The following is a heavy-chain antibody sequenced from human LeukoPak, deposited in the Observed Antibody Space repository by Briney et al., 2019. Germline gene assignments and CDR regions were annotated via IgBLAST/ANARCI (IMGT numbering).Heavy chain of an antibody. V-gene: IGHV1-18*01. Sequence: ASVKVSCKASDYTFTSYGINWVRQAPGQGLEWMGWISAYNGNTNYAQKLQGRVTMTTDTSTSTAYMELRSLRSDDTAVYYCARFQRTRSIQMHSSSWRWEYYFDYWGQGTLVTVSS. CDR3: ARFQRTRSIQMHSSSWRWEYYFDY. J-gene: IGHJ4*02. CDR1: DYTFTSYG. CDR2: ISAYNGNT. D-gene: IGHD6-13*01.